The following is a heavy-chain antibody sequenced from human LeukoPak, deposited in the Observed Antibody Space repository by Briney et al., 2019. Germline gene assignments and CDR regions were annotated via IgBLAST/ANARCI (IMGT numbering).Heavy chain of an antibody. Sequence: SGGSLRLSCAASGFTFSSYSMNWVRQAPGKGLEWISYISSGRSTTYYTDSVKGRFTVSRDNAKNSLYLQMNNLKAEDTAVYYCARVPVGAGDGGYWGQGTLVTVSS. CDR2: ISSGRSTT. D-gene: IGHD1-26*01. CDR3: ARVPVGAGDGGY. J-gene: IGHJ4*02. V-gene: IGHV3-48*01. CDR1: GFTFSSYS.